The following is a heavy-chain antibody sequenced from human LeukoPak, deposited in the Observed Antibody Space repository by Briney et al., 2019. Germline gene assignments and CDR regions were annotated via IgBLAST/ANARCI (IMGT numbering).Heavy chain of an antibody. V-gene: IGHV3-23*01. CDR1: GFTFSSYA. D-gene: IGHD3-10*01. CDR3: AKDSRDYYGSGTNWFDP. CDR2: ISGSGGST. Sequence: GGSLRLSCAASGFTFSSYAMSWVRQAPGKGLEWVSAISGSGGSTYYADSVKGRFTISRDNSKNTLYLQMNSLRAEDTAVYYCAKDSRDYYGSGTNWFDPWGQGTLVTVSS. J-gene: IGHJ5*02.